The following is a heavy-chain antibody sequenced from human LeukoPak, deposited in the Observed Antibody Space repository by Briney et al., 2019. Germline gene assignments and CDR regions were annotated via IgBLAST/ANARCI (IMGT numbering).Heavy chain of an antibody. V-gene: IGHV3-48*02. CDR1: GFTLSSYS. J-gene: IGHJ4*02. CDR3: TRRSDS. Sequence: GGSLRLSCVASGFTLSSYSMNWVRQAPGKGLEWVSYISDTGSTIAYADSVKGRFTMSRDEAKNSLHLQMNSLRDEDTAVYYCTRRSDSWGQGVLVTVSS. CDR2: ISDTGSTI.